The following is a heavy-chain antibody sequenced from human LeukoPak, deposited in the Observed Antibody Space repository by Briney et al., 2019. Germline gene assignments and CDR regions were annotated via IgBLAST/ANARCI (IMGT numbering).Heavy chain of an antibody. Sequence: KSGGSLRLSCAASGFTFSNYNMNWVRQAPGKGLEWVSSISSSSSYIKYADSLRGRFTISRDNAKNSLFLQMNSLRAEDTAVYYCARSDLSYWYFDLWGRGTLVTVSS. CDR3: ARSDLSYWYFDL. D-gene: IGHD2-15*01. CDR2: ISSSSSYI. J-gene: IGHJ2*01. CDR1: GFTFSNYN. V-gene: IGHV3-21*01.